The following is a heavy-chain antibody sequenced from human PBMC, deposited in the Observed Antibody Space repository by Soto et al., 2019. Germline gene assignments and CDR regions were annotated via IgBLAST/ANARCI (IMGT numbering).Heavy chain of an antibody. CDR1: GYTFTSYG. CDR3: ARGHLYYYYGMDV. CDR2: ISAYNGNT. Sequence: GASLKVSCKASGYTFTSYGVSWVRQAPGRGLEWMGWISAYNGNTNYAQKLQGRVTMTTDTSTSTAYMELRSLRSDDTAVYYCARGHLYYYYGMDVWGQGTTVTVSS. J-gene: IGHJ6*02. V-gene: IGHV1-18*01.